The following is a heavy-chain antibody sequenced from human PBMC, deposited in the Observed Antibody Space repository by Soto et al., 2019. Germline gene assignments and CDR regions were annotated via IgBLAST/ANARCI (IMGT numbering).Heavy chain of an antibody. CDR3: ASSTRHVEYYGMHD. Sequence: ASVKVSCKASGYTFTSCGISWVRQAPGQGLDRMGWMNPNSGNTGYAQKFQVRVTMTRNTPISKAYLELISIRYEDTAVYSCASSTRHVEYYGMHDWGAAPTVTV. D-gene: IGHD3-3*01. V-gene: IGHV1-8*02. J-gene: IGHJ6*01. CDR1: GYTFTSCG. CDR2: MNPNSGNT.